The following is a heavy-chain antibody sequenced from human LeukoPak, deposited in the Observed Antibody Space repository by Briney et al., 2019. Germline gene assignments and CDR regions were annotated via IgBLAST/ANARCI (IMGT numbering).Heavy chain of an antibody. CDR1: GFTFSSYA. Sequence: QPGGSLRLSCAASGFTFSSYAMHWVRQAPGKGLEWVAVISYDGSNKYYADSVKGRFTISRDNSKNTLHLQMNSLRTEDTAVYYCARVKGGIAAAGNYFDYWGQGTLVTVSS. CDR3: ARVKGGIAAAGNYFDY. V-gene: IGHV3-30-3*01. J-gene: IGHJ4*02. D-gene: IGHD6-13*01. CDR2: ISYDGSNK.